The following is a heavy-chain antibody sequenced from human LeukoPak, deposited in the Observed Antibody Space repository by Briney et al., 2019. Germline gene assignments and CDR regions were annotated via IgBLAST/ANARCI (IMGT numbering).Heavy chain of an antibody. Sequence: PGRSLRLSCAASGFNFSSYAMHWVRQGPGKGLEWVAVIWYDGSNKYYADSVKGRFTISRDNSKNTLYLQMNSLRAEDTAVYYCARGGGKSSDFWGQGTPVTVSS. J-gene: IGHJ4*02. D-gene: IGHD3-10*01. CDR2: IWYDGSNK. V-gene: IGHV3-33*01. CDR1: GFNFSSYA. CDR3: ARGGGKSSDF.